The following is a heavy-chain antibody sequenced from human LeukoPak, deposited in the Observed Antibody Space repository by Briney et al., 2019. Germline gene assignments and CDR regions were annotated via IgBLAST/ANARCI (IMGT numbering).Heavy chain of an antibody. V-gene: IGHV4-4*02. J-gene: IGHJ4*02. Sequence: SETLSLTCAVSGGSISSSNWWSWVRQPPGKGLEWIGEIYHSGSTNYNPSLKSRVTMSVDTSKNQFSLKLSSVTAADTAVYYCARDGLYYDSSGYDDYWGQGTLVTVSS. CDR3: ARDGLYYDSSGYDDY. CDR2: IYHSGST. CDR1: GGSISSSNW. D-gene: IGHD3-22*01.